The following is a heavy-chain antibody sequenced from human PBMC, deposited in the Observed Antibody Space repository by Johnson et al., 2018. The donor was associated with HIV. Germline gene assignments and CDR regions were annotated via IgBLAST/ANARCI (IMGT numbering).Heavy chain of an antibody. V-gene: IGHV3-30*04. J-gene: IGHJ3*02. D-gene: IGHD6-13*01. Sequence: QVQLVESGGGLVQPGGSLRLSCAAFGFDFNTHNIHWVRQAPGKGLEWVTLISYHGSDTYYADSVQGRFTISRDNSKNTLYLQMNSLRGEDTAVYYCARSKGSIWYGSAFDIWGQGTMVTVSS. CDR1: GFDFNTHN. CDR2: ISYHGSDT. CDR3: ARSKGSIWYGSAFDI.